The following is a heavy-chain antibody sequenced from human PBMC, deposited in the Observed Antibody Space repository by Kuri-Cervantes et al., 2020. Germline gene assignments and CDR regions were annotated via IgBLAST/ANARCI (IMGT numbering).Heavy chain of an antibody. Sequence: GSLRLSCTVSGGSMSSHYWTWIRQSPGKGLEWIGYIYYTGTTNYNPSLKRRVTMSVDTFTKQFTLKLSSVTAADTAMYSCARGENSGWGQGTLVTVSS. CDR1: GGSMSSHY. CDR2: IYYTGTT. V-gene: IGHV4-59*11. CDR3: ARGENSG. J-gene: IGHJ4*02. D-gene: IGHD3-10*01.